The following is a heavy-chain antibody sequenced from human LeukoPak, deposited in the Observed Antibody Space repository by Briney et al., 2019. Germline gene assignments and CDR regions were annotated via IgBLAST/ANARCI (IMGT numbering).Heavy chain of an antibody. CDR1: GFTFNSYG. J-gene: IGHJ5*02. CDR3: ARTALSDSPEGS. CDR2: IRNDGSTK. Sequence: PGGSLRLSCAASGFTFNSYGMHWVSQAPGKGLEWAAFIRNDGSTKYYADSVKGRFTISRDNSKNTVYLQMNSLRDEDTAVYYCARTALSDSPEGSWGQGTLVTVSS. D-gene: IGHD1-14*01. V-gene: IGHV3-30*02.